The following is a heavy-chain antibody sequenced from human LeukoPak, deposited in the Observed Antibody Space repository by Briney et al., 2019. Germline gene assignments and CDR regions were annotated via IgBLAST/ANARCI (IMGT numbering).Heavy chain of an antibody. V-gene: IGHV1-3*01. D-gene: IGHD6-19*01. CDR3: ARQLGGKLGYSSENWFDP. CDR1: GYTFTSYA. Sequence: ASVKVSCKASGYTFTSYAMHWVRQAPGQRLEWMGWINAGNGNTKYSQKFQGRVTITRDTSASTAYMELRSLRSDDTAVYYCARQLGGKLGYSSENWFDPWGQGTLVTVSS. CDR2: INAGNGNT. J-gene: IGHJ5*02.